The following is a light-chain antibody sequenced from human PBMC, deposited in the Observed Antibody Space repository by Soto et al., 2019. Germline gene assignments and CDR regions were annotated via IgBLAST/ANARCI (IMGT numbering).Light chain of an antibody. CDR2: DTS. V-gene: IGKV3-15*01. J-gene: IGKJ4*01. CDR3: QPYNSWPLT. Sequence: VVMGQSPTTLSGSPGEGATRSCRASQGVGGTLAWYQHKPGQSPRLLMYDTSTLSTGIPTSLSGSISGTEFPLTVNSLQSEDFAVYYCQPYNSWPLTFGGGTKVDIK. CDR1: QGVGGT.